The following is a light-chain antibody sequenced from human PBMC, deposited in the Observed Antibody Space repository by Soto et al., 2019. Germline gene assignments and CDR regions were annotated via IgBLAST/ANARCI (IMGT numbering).Light chain of an antibody. CDR1: QSVSSTY. V-gene: IGKV3-20*01. CDR2: GSS. Sequence: EIVLTQSPGTLSFSPGERATLSCRASQSVSSTYLAWYQQKPGQAPRLLIYGSSTRATGIPDRFSGSGSVTDFTLTISRLETADFAVYYCQQYGSSPVTFGQGTKLEIK. J-gene: IGKJ2*01. CDR3: QQYGSSPVT.